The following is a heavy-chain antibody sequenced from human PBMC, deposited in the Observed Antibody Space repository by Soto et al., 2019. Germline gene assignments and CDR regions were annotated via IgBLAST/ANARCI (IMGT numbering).Heavy chain of an antibody. V-gene: IGHV1-69*13. CDR1: VGTFSSYA. J-gene: IGHJ4*02. CDR3: ARGLHYYDSSGASTGVVY. CDR2: IIPIFGTA. Sequence: GASVKVCCKASVGTFSSYAIRWVRQAHRQGLEWMGGIIPIFGTANYAQKFQGRVTITADESTSTAYMELSSLRSEDTAVYYCARGLHYYDSSGASTGVVYWGQGTLVTVSS. D-gene: IGHD3-22*01.